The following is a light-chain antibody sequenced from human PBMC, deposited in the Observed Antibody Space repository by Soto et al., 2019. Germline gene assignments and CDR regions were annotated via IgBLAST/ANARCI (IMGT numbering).Light chain of an antibody. Sequence: GDRVTITCRASQSITTFLAWYQQKPGKAPQILIYDASKLEPGVPSRLSGGGSGTEFTLTINNLQPDDLATYICQQYKSYSTFGRGTKVDIK. CDR1: QSITTF. CDR2: DAS. J-gene: IGKJ1*01. V-gene: IGKV1-5*01. CDR3: QQYKSYST.